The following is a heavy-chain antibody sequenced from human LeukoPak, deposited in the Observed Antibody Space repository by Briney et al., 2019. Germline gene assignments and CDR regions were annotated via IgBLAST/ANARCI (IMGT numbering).Heavy chain of an antibody. J-gene: IGHJ4*02. Sequence: SETLSLTCTVSGDSISGYYWTWIRQPAGKGLEWIGRIYTSGSTNYNPSLKSRVTMSADTSKNQFSLKMISLTAADTAVYYCARARGGYGYNGHFDSWGQGTLVTVSS. V-gene: IGHV4-4*07. CDR1: GDSISGYY. CDR3: ARARGGYGYNGHFDS. D-gene: IGHD1-1*01. CDR2: IYTSGST.